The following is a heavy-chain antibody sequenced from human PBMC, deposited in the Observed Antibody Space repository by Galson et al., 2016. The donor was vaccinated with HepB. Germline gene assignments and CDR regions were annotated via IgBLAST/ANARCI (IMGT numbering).Heavy chain of an antibody. CDR2: ISGSGGST. CDR3: AKMGFYFWSEYHSETVYYGVDV. Sequence: SLRLSCAASGFTFSNFAMGWVRQAPGKGLEWVSGISGSGGSTNYADSVKGRFTISRDKSSNTLYLQINSLTAEDTAVYYCAKMGFYFWSEYHSETVYYGVDVWGQGTTVAV. CDR1: GFTFSNFA. D-gene: IGHD3-3*01. J-gene: IGHJ6*02. V-gene: IGHV3-23*01.